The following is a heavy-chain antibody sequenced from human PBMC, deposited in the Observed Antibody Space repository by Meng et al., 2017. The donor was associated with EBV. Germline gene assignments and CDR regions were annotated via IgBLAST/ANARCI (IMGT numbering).Heavy chain of an antibody. CDR3: ARRGVQALYGMDV. D-gene: IGHD3-10*01. V-gene: IGHV1-3*01. J-gene: IGHJ6*02. CDR1: GYTCTSYA. CDR2: INAGNGNT. Sequence: QGKSGQAGAEVKRPGAPVKVCCKASGYTCTSYAMHWVRQASRERLEWMGWINAGNGNTKYSQKFQGRVTITRDTTASTANMELSSLTSEDTAVYYCARRGVQALYGMDVLGQGTTVTVSS.